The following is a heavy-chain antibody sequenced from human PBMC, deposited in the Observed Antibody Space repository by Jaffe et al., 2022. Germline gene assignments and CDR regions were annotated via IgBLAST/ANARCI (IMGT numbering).Heavy chain of an antibody. CDR2: IRYDGSNK. J-gene: IGHJ1*01. D-gene: IGHD4-17*01. V-gene: IGHV3-30*02. CDR1: GFTFSSYG. Sequence: QVQLVESGGGVVQPGGSLRLSCAASGFTFSSYGMHWVRQAPGKGLEWVAFIRYDGSNKYYADSVKGRFTISRDNSKNTLYLQMNSLRAEDTAVYYCAKDLTPTVTTGGHFQHWGQGTLVTVSS. CDR3: AKDLTPTVTTGGHFQH.